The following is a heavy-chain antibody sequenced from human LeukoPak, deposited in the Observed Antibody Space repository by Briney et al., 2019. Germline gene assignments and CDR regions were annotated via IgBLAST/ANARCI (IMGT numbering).Heavy chain of an antibody. D-gene: IGHD3-22*01. V-gene: IGHV3-30-3*01. CDR2: ISYDGSNK. J-gene: IGHJ4*02. CDR3: TRAPADDDSSGYYSYFDH. CDR1: GFTFSSYA. Sequence: PGRSLRLSCAASGFTFSSYAIHWVRQAPGKGLEWVAVISYDGSNKYYADSVKGRFTISRDKSKNTQYLRMNSLRAEDTAVYFCTRAPADDDSSGYYSYFDHWGQGTLVTVSS.